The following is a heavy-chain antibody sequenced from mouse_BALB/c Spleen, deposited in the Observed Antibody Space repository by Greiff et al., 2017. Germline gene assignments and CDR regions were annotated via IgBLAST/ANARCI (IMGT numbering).Heavy chain of an antibody. Sequence: QVQLQQSGPSLVQPSQSLSITCTVSGFSLTSYGVHWVRQSPGKGLEWLGVIWRGGSTDYNAAFMSRLSITKDNSKSQVFFKMNSLQADDTAIYYCAKNGDTVVAVRYWYFDVWGAGTTVTVSS. V-gene: IGHV2-5-1*01. D-gene: IGHD1-1*01. CDR1: GFSLTSYG. CDR2: IWRGGST. J-gene: IGHJ1*01. CDR3: AKNGDTVVAVRYWYFDV.